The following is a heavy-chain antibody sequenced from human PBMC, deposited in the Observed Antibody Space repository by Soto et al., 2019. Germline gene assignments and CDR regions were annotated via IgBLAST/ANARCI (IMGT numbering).Heavy chain of an antibody. Sequence: GGSLRLSCAASGFTVSSKYMSWVRQAPGKGLEWVSLIQSGGPTYYADSVKGRVTISRDTSENTVHLQMDSLRAEDTAVYYCGIEDVPCVADDWDADHMDTWRKGTALTFSS. J-gene: IGHJ6*03. V-gene: IGHV3-66*01. CDR2: IQSGGPT. CDR3: GIEDVPCVADDWDADHMDT. CDR1: GFTVSSKY. D-gene: IGHD2-21*01.